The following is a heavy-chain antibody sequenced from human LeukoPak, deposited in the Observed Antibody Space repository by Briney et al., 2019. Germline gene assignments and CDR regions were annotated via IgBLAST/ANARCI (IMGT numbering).Heavy chain of an antibody. CDR2: IYYSGST. CDR1: GGSISSGGYY. Sequence: PSETLSLTCTVSGGSISSGGYYWSWIRQHPGKGLEWIGYIYYSGSTYYNPSLKSRVTLSVDTSKNQFSLKLSSVTAADTAVYYCARVGSYPGIYYYGMDVWGKGTTVTVSS. D-gene: IGHD3-10*01. CDR3: ARVGSYPGIYYYGMDV. V-gene: IGHV4-31*03. J-gene: IGHJ6*04.